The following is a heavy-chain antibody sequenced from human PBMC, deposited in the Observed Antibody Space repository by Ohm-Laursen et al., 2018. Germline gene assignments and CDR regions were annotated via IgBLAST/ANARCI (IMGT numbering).Heavy chain of an antibody. CDR1: GFTFSNYE. CDR2: ISGPGGTT. J-gene: IGHJ4*02. V-gene: IGHV3-23*01. Sequence: SLRLSCAASGFTFSNYEINWVRQAPGKGLEWVSSISGPGGTTYYVDPVKGRFTISRDNSKNTLYLQMNNLRAEDTALYYCAKLVNSDVDYWGQGTLVTVSS. D-gene: IGHD2-21*01. CDR3: AKLVNSDVDY.